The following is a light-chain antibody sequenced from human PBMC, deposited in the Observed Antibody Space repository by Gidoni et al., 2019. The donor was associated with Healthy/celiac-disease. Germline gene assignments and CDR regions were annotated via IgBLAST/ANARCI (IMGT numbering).Light chain of an antibody. CDR1: QSVSSSY. CDR2: GAS. Sequence: EIVLTQSPGTLSLSPGERATLSCRASQSVSSSYLAWYQQTPGQAPSLLNYGASSRATGIPDRFSGSGSGTDFTLTISRLEPEDFAVYYCQRYGSSPQTFGQGTKVEIK. CDR3: QRYGSSPQT. V-gene: IGKV3-20*01. J-gene: IGKJ1*01.